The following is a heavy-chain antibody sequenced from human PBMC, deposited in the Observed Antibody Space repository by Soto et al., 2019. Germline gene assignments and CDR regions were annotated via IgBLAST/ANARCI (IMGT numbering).Heavy chain of an antibody. J-gene: IGHJ4*02. Sequence: EVQLLESGGGLVQPGGSLRLSCAASGFTFSSYAMSWVRQAPGKGLEWVSAISGSGGSTYYADSVKGRFTISRDNSKNPLYLQMKSLRAEDTGVYYWAKDTGRGSDDYWGQGTLVTVSS. CDR3: AKDTGRGSDDY. CDR2: ISGSGGST. CDR1: GFTFSSYA. V-gene: IGHV3-23*01. D-gene: IGHD1-26*01.